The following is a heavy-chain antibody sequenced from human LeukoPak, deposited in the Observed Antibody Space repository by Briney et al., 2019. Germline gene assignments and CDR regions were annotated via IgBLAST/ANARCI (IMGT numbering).Heavy chain of an antibody. J-gene: IGHJ4*02. CDR1: GGSISSYY. CDR2: IYYSGST. V-gene: IGHV4-59*01. D-gene: IGHD5-18*01. CDR3: ARITALGGYFDY. Sequence: SETLSLTCTVSGGSISSYYWSWIRQPPGKGLEWIGYIYYSGSTNYNPSLKSRVTISVDTSKNQFSLKLSSVTAADTAVYYCARITALGGYFDYWGQGALVTVSS.